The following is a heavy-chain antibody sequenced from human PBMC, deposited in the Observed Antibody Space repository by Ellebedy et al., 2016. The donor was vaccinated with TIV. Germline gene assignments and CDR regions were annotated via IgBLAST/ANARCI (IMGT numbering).Heavy chain of an antibody. CDR1: GFTFSNYA. CDR2: MSGSGGNT. V-gene: IGHV3-23*01. CDR3: ARDLGLYPDYGFHFDF. J-gene: IGHJ4*02. D-gene: IGHD4-17*01. Sequence: GESLKISCAASGFTFSNYAMHWVRQAPGKGLEWVSGMSGSGGNTYYADSVKGRFTVSRDNSKNTLYLQMNSLRAEDTALYYCARDLGLYPDYGFHFDFWGQGTLVTVSS.